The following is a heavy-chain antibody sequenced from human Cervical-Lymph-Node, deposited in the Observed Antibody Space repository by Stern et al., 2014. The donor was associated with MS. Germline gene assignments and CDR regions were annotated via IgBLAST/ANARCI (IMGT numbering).Heavy chain of an antibody. CDR3: ARDASSHYYDSGSSFDY. J-gene: IGHJ4*02. Sequence: QVQLQESGPGLVKPSETLSLTCNVSGGSISGYYWTWIRQSPGRGLEWLGVGFFSGTTKYNPSLKSRVAISVDTFKNQFSLKLKSVTAADTAVYYCARDASSHYYDSGSSFDYWGQGTLVTVSS. CDR1: GGSISGYY. CDR2: GFFSGTT. V-gene: IGHV4-59*13. D-gene: IGHD3-10*01.